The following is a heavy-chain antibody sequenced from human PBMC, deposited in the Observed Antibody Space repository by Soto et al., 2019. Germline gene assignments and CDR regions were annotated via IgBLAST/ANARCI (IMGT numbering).Heavy chain of an antibody. CDR2: INHSGST. D-gene: IGHD4-17*01. CDR1: GGSFSGYY. CDR3: ARAAKYGNYDWYFDY. V-gene: IGHV4-34*01. Sequence: TLSLTCAVYGGSFSGYYWSWIRQPPGKGLEWIGEINHSGSTNYNPSLKSRVTISVDTSKNQFSLKLSSVTSADTAVYYCARAAKYGNYDWYFDYWGQGTLVTVSS. J-gene: IGHJ4*02.